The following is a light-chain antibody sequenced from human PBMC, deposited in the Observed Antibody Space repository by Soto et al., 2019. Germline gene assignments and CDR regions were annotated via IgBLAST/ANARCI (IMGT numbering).Light chain of an antibody. CDR2: DVS. Sequence: QSALTQPASVSGSPGQSITISCTGTNSDIGGYNYVSWYQQHPGKAPKLMIYDVSNRPSGVSYRFSGSKSGNTASLTISGLQAEDEADYYCSSYTSRSTLGVFGVGTKSTVL. CDR3: SSYTSRSTLGV. J-gene: IGLJ2*01. V-gene: IGLV2-14*03. CDR1: NSDIGGYNY.